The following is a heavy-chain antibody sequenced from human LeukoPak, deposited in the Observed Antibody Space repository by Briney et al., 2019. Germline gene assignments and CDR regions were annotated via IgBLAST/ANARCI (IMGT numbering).Heavy chain of an antibody. J-gene: IGHJ5*02. V-gene: IGHV3-23*01. D-gene: IGHD1-26*01. CDR3: AKKYSTGLDP. CDR1: GFTFSSYW. CDR2: INGSGGST. Sequence: VGSLRLSCAASGFTFSSYWMSWVRQAPGKGLEWVSDINGSGGSTYYTDSVKGRFTISRDNSKNTLYLQMNSLRAEDTAIYYCAKKYSTGLDPWGQGTLVTVSS.